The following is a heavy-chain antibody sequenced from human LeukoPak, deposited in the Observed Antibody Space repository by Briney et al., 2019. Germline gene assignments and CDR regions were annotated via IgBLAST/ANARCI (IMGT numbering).Heavy chain of an antibody. D-gene: IGHD2-15*01. Sequence: SETLSLTCTVSGGSMSDYYWSWIRQPPGKGLEWIGYIYYSGSTSYNPSLKSRVTMSVDTSKNQFSLKLASLTAADTAVYYCARESGGTDAFDIWGQGTLVTVSS. V-gene: IGHV4-59*01. CDR2: IYYSGST. J-gene: IGHJ3*02. CDR3: ARESGGTDAFDI. CDR1: GGSMSDYY.